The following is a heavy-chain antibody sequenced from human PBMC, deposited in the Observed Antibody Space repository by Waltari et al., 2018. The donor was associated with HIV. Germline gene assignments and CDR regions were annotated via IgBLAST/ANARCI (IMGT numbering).Heavy chain of an antibody. CDR2: INPSDGTT. Sequence: QVQLVQSGAEVKKPGASVKVSCKAGGYTFTSYHIHWVRQAPGQGLEWMGKINPSDGTTSDAQKFQGRVTRTRDTSTSTVYMELSSLRSEDTAVYFCARGIVVLAYALYYFDHWGQGTLATVSS. V-gene: IGHV1-46*01. D-gene: IGHD2-8*01. CDR1: GYTFTSYH. J-gene: IGHJ4*02. CDR3: ARGIVVLAYALYYFDH.